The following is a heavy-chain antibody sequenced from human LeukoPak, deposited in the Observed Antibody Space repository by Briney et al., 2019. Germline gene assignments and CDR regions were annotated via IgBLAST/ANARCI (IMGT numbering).Heavy chain of an antibody. Sequence: SETLSLTCTVSGGSVSSYYWSCIRQPAGKGLEWIGRIYTSGNTNYNPSLKSRVTMSVDTSKNQLSLKLTSVTAADTAVYYCAAYGARGAFDIWGHGTMVTVST. V-gene: IGHV4-4*07. CDR2: IYTSGNT. J-gene: IGHJ3*02. CDR3: AAYGARGAFDI. CDR1: GGSVSSYY. D-gene: IGHD4-17*01.